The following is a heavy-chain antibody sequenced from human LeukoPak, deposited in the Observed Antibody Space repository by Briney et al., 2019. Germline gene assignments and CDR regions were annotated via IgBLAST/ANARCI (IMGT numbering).Heavy chain of an antibody. CDR3: AKGYLRLGESSLPPGVIDY. Sequence: GGSLRLSCAASGFTFSSYAMSWVRQAPGKGLEWVSAISGSGGSTYYADSVKGRFTTSRDNSKNTLYLQMNSLRAEDTAVYYCAKGYLRLGESSLPPGVIDYWGQGTLVTVSS. D-gene: IGHD3-16*02. J-gene: IGHJ4*02. CDR1: GFTFSSYA. CDR2: ISGSGGST. V-gene: IGHV3-23*01.